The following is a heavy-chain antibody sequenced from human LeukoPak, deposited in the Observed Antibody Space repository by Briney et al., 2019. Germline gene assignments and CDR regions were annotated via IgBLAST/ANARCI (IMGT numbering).Heavy chain of an antibody. CDR3: ASDLPRYSGYAWTEERFDY. CDR1: GFTFSSYS. CDR2: ISSSSSYI. D-gene: IGHD5-12*01. J-gene: IGHJ4*02. Sequence: GGSLRLSCAASGFTFSSYSMNWVRQAPGKGLEWVSSISSSSSYIYYADSVKGRFTISRDNAKNSLYLQMNSLRAEDTAVYYCASDLPRYSGYAWTEERFDYWGQGTLVTVSS. V-gene: IGHV3-21*01.